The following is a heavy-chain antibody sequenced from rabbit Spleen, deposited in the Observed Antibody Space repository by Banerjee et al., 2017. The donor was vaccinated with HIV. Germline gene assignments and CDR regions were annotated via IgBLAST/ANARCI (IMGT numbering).Heavy chain of an antibody. CDR2: VDVGSSGFT. J-gene: IGHJ6*01. Sequence: QQQLVESGGGLVQPGGSLKLSCKASGFDITRSYAISWVRQAPGKGLEWIGCVDVGSSGFTYFANWAKGRFTISKTSSTTVTLQMTSLTAADTATYFCARDTGTSFSTYGMDLWGQGTLVTVS. CDR1: GFDITRSYA. CDR3: ARDTGTSFSTYGMDL. D-gene: IGHD7-1*01. V-gene: IGHV1S45*01.